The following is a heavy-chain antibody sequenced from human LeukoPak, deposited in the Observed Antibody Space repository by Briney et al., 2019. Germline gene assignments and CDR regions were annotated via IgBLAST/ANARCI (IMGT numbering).Heavy chain of an antibody. D-gene: IGHD4-17*01. Sequence: GGSLRLSCATSGFTFSSYGVHWVRQTPGKGLKWVAVIYYDDSNYYYADSVKGRFTISRDNSKNTLYLQMNSLRAEDTAVYYCARDHGPRSSYFDYWGQGTLVTVSS. J-gene: IGHJ4*02. CDR1: GFTFSSYG. CDR2: IYYDDSNY. V-gene: IGHV3-33*01. CDR3: ARDHGPRSSYFDY.